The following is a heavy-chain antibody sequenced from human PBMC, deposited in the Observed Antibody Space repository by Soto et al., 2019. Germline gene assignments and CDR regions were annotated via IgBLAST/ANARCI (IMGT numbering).Heavy chain of an antibody. V-gene: IGHV3-11*01. CDR1: GFTFGDYY. CDR2: ISSSGSTI. J-gene: IGHJ4*02. D-gene: IGHD3-16*02. CDR3: ARVGLFDYVWGSYPPPNPYFDY. Sequence: GGSLRLSCAASGFTFGDYYMSWIRQAPGKGLEWVSYISSSGSTIYYADSVEGRFTISRDNAKNSLYLQMNSLRAEDTAVYYCARVGLFDYVWGSYPPPNPYFDYWGQGTLVTVSS.